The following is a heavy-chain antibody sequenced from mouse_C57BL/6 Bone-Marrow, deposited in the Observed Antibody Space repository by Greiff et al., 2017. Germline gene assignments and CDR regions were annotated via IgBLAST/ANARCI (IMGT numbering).Heavy chain of an antibody. CDR1: GYAFTNYL. V-gene: IGHV1-54*01. Sequence: VKLMESGAELVRPGTSVKVSCKASGYAFTNYLIEWVKQRPGQGLEWIGVINPGSGGTNYNEKFKGKATLTADKSSSTAYMQLSSLTSEDSAVYFCARKQLLRSAWFAYWGQGTLVTVSA. J-gene: IGHJ3*01. D-gene: IGHD1-1*01. CDR3: ARKQLLRSAWFAY. CDR2: INPGSGGT.